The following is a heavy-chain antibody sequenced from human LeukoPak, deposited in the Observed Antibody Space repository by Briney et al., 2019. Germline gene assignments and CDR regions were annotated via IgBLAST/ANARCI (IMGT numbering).Heavy chain of an antibody. CDR1: GYTFTSCG. CDR3: ARDQALRYYDILTGHFDY. Sequence: ASVKVSCKASGYTFTSCGISWVRQAPGQGLEWMGWISAYNGNTNYAQKLQGRVTMTTDTSTSTAYMELRSLRSDDTAVYYCARDQALRYYDILTGHFDYWGQGTLVTVSS. J-gene: IGHJ4*02. CDR2: ISAYNGNT. V-gene: IGHV1-18*01. D-gene: IGHD3-9*01.